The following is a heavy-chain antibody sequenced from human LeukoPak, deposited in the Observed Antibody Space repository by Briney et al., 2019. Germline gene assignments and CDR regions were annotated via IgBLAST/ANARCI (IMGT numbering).Heavy chain of an antibody. CDR3: ASGYDILTGYYLRMFDY. CDR2: INSDGRST. J-gene: IGHJ4*02. D-gene: IGHD3-9*01. Sequence: PGGSLRLSCAASGFTFSNYWMYWVRQVPGKGLVWVSAINSDGRSTSYADSVKGRFTISRDNSKNTLYLQMNSLRAEDTAVYYCASGYDILTGYYLRMFDYWGQGTLVTVSS. V-gene: IGHV3-74*01. CDR1: GFTFSNYW.